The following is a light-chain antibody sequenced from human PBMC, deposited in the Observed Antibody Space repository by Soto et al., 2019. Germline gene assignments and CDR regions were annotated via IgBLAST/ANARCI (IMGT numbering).Light chain of an antibody. CDR2: EVS. CDR1: SSDVGAYNY. J-gene: IGLJ1*01. Sequence: QSCLTQPASVSLSPGQSINISGTGTSSDVGAYNYVSWYQQHPGKAPKLMIYEVSNRPSGVSNRFSGSKSGNTASLTISGLQAEDEADYYCGSYTGSSYVFGTGTKVTVL. CDR3: GSYTGSSYV. V-gene: IGLV2-14*01.